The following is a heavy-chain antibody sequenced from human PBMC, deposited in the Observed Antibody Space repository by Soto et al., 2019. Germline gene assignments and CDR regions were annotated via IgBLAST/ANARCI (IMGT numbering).Heavy chain of an antibody. J-gene: IGHJ4*02. CDR2: ISADNGNT. Sequence: ASVKVSCKASGYTFTSYGISWVRQAPGQGLEWMGWISADNGNTNYAQKLQGRVTMTTDTSTSTAYMELRSLRSDDTAVYYCARDRPDIVVVVAAMDYWGQGTLVTVSS. CDR1: GYTFTSYG. V-gene: IGHV1-18*01. CDR3: ARDRPDIVVVVAAMDY. D-gene: IGHD2-15*01.